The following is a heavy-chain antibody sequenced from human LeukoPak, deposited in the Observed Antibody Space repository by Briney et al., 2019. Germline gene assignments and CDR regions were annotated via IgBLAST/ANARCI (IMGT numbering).Heavy chain of an antibody. V-gene: IGHV4-59*01. CDR3: ARGVYIAAAQYGY. CDR1: GGSISSYY. J-gene: IGHJ4*02. CDR2: IYYSGTA. D-gene: IGHD6-13*01. Sequence: PSETLSLTCTVSGGSISSYYWSWIRQPPGKGLEWIGYIYYSGTANYNPSLKSRVTISADTSKNQFSLKLSSVTAADTAVYYCARGVYIAAAQYGYWGQGTLVTVSS.